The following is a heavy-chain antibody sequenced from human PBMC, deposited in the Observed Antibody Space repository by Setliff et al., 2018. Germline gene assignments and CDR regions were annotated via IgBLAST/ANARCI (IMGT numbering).Heavy chain of an antibody. D-gene: IGHD6-19*01. V-gene: IGHV3-11*01. Sequence: GGSLRRSCAASGFTFSDFYMSWIRQTPGKVLEWVSYIRRGGGIIYYADSVKGRFTISRDNSKNTLYLQMNSLRAEDTAVYYCAKRMAGTLDYWGQGTLVTVSS. CDR2: IRRGGGII. CDR3: AKRMAGTLDY. CDR1: GFTFSDFY. J-gene: IGHJ4*02.